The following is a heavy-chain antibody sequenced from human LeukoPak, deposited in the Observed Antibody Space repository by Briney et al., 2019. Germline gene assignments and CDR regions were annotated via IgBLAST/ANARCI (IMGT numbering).Heavy chain of an antibody. CDR3: ARSMGDYDSSGYYYVAGY. Sequence: SSVTVSCKASGDTFTIYGISWVRQAPGQGLEWMGWISAYNGNTNYAQKLQGRVTMTTDTSTSTAYMELRRMRSDDTAVYYCARSMGDYDSSGYYYVAGYWDQGNLVTVSS. V-gene: IGHV1-18*01. CDR1: GDTFTIYG. D-gene: IGHD3-22*01. J-gene: IGHJ1*01. CDR2: ISAYNGNT.